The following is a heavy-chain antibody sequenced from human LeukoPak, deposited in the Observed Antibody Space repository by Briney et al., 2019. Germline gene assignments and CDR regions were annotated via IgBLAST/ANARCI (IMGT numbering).Heavy chain of an antibody. CDR2: ISGSGGST. CDR1: GFTFSSYG. CDR3: ARGWGSGSYLFDY. J-gene: IGHJ4*02. D-gene: IGHD3-10*01. Sequence: GGSLRLSCAASGFTFSSYGMSWVRQAPGKGLEWVSAISGSGGSTYYADSVKGRFTISRDNSKNTLYLQMNSLRAEDTAVYYCARGWGSGSYLFDYWGQGTLVTVSS. V-gene: IGHV3-23*01.